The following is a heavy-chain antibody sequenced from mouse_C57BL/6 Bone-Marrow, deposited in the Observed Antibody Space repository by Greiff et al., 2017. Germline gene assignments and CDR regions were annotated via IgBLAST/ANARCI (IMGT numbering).Heavy chain of an antibody. V-gene: IGHV14-4*01. J-gene: IGHJ4*01. CDR1: GFNIKDDY. CDR3: TTHYSNFYAIGY. Sequence: VQLQQSGAELVRPGASVKLSCTASGFNIKDDYMHWVKQRPEQGLEWIGWIDPENGDTAYASKFQGKATITADTSSNTAYLQLSSLTSEDTAVYYCTTHYSNFYAIGYWGQGTAVTVSS. D-gene: IGHD2-5*01. CDR2: IDPENGDT.